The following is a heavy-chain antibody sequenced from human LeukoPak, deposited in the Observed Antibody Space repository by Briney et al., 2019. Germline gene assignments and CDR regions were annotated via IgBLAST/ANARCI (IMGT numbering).Heavy chain of an antibody. CDR1: GYTFTSYG. J-gene: IGHJ4*02. D-gene: IGHD3-9*01. V-gene: IGHV1-2*02. CDR2: INPNSGGT. CDR3: ARGDILTGYYDY. Sequence: GASVKVSCKASGYTFTSYGISWVRQAPGQGLEWMGWINPNSGGTNYAQKFQGRVTMTRDTSISTAYMELSRLRSDDTAVYYCARGDILTGYYDYWGQGTLVTVSS.